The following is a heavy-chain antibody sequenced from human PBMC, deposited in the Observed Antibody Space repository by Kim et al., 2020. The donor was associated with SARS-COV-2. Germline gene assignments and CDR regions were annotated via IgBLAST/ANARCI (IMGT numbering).Heavy chain of an antibody. D-gene: IGHD3-10*01. V-gene: IGHV3-33*05. Sequence: GGSLRLSCAASGFTFSSYGMHWVRQAPGKGLEWVAVISYDGSNKYYADSVKGRFTISRDNSKNTLYLQMNSLRAEDTAVYYCARDWDYYGSGTQDWYFDLWGRGTLVTVSS. CDR1: GFTFSSYG. CDR2: ISYDGSNK. CDR3: ARDWDYYGSGTQDWYFDL. J-gene: IGHJ2*01.